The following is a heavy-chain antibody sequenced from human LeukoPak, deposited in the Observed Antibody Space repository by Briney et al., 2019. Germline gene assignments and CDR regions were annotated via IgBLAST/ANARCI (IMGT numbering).Heavy chain of an antibody. D-gene: IGHD3-22*01. CDR3: ARHSNYYNSN. CDR2: IYYSGST. Sequence: PSETLSLTCTVSGGSISSSSYYWGWIRQPPGKGLEWIGSIYYSGSTYYNPSLKSRVTISVDTSKNQFSLKLSSVTAADTAVYYCARHSNYYNSNWGQGTLVTVSS. V-gene: IGHV4-39*01. CDR1: GGSISSSSYY. J-gene: IGHJ4*02.